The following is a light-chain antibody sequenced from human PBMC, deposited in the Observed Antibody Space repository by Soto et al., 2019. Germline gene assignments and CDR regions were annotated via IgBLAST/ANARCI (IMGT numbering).Light chain of an antibody. J-gene: IGLJ2*01. V-gene: IGLV3-9*01. Sequence: SSELTQPLSVSVALGQTASITCGGNNIGSKNVHWYQQKPGQAPVQVIYRDRNRPSGIPERFSGSNSGNTATLTISRAQAGDEADYYCQVWDSSSFVVFGGGTKLTVL. CDR3: QVWDSSSFVV. CDR1: NIGSKN. CDR2: RDR.